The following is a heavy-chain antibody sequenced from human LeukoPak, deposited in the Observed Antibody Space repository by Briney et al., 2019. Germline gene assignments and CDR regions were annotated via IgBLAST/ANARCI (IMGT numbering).Heavy chain of an antibody. V-gene: IGHV1-69*13. CDR2: IIPIFGTA. Sequence: EASVKVSCKASGGTFSSYAISWVRQAPGQGLEWMGGIIPIFGTANYAQKFQGRVTITADESTSTAYMELSSLRSEDTAVYYCASGMGATEFDYWGQGTLVTVSS. D-gene: IGHD1-26*01. J-gene: IGHJ4*02. CDR1: GGTFSSYA. CDR3: ASGMGATEFDY.